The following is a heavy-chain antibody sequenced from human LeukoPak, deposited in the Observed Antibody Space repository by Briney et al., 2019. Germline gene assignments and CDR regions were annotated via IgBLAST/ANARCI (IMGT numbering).Heavy chain of an antibody. D-gene: IGHD6-19*01. CDR2: ISYDGSDK. CDR3: ARCPIRAVAGTSPRYSWYFDL. Sequence: GGSLRLSCAASGFTFSSYAMHWVRQAPGKGLEWVAVISYDGSDKYYADSVKGRFTISRDNSKNTLYLQMNSLRAEDTAVYYCARCPIRAVAGTSPRYSWYFDLWGRGTLVTVSS. J-gene: IGHJ2*01. V-gene: IGHV3-30-3*01. CDR1: GFTFSSYA.